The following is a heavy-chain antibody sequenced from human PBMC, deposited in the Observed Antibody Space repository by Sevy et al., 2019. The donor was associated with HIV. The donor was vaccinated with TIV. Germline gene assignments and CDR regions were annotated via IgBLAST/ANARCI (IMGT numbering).Heavy chain of an antibody. V-gene: IGHV3-23*01. CDR2: TSGSGGAT. D-gene: IGHD3-22*01. J-gene: IGHJ4*02. Sequence: GGSLRLSCAASGFTFSSSAVRWVRQAPGKGLEWVSATSGSGGATYYADSVKGRFTISRDNSKNTLYLQMNSLRADDTAVYYCTKDPDSSGYYPDYWGQGTLVTVSS. CDR1: GFTFSSSA. CDR3: TKDPDSSGYYPDY.